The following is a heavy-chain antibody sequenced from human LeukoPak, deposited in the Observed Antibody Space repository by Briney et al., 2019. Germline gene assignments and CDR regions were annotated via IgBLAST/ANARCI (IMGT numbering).Heavy chain of an antibody. J-gene: IGHJ4*02. V-gene: IGHV3-43*02. CDR2: ISGDGGST. CDR1: GFTFDDYA. D-gene: IGHD3-22*01. Sequence: GGSLRLSCATSGFTFDDYAMHWVRQAPGKGLEWVSLISGDGGSTYYADSVKGRFTISRDNSKNSLYLQMNSRRTEDTALYYCAKGRFDYYDSSGYSGPLDYWGQGTLVTVSS. CDR3: AKGRFDYYDSSGYSGPLDY.